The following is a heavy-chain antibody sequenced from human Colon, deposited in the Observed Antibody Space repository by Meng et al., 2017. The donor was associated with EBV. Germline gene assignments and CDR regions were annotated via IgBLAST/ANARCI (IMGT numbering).Heavy chain of an antibody. V-gene: IGHV4-30-4*01. CDR3: ARNYYFDY. Sequence: VRLRRAGPVLATPSQTLSLTCTVSGGSIHSGDYYWSWIRQPPGKGLEWSGYIYYTGSTYYNPSLKSRVTISMDTSKNQFSLRLSSVTAADTAVYYCARNYYFDYWGQGTLVTVSS. J-gene: IGHJ4*02. CDR1: GGSIHSGDYY. CDR2: IYYTGST.